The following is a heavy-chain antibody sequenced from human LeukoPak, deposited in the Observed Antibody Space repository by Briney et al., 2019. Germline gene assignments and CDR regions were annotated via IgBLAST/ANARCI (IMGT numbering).Heavy chain of an antibody. J-gene: IGHJ5*02. CDR3: ARAEGWFDP. CDR1: GFTFSSYW. CDR2: IKQDGSEK. Sequence: GGSLRLSCVASGFTFSSYWMSWVRQAPGKGLEWVANIKQDGSEKYYVASVKGRFTISRDNAKDSLYLQMNSLRAEDTAVYYCARAEGWFDPWGQGTLVTVSS. V-gene: IGHV3-7*03.